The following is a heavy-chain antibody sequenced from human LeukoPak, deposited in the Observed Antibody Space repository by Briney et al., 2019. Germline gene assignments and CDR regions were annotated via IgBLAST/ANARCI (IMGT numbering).Heavy chain of an antibody. Sequence: ASVKVSCKASGYTFTGYYMHWVRQAPGQGLEWMGWINPNSGGTNYAQKFQGRVTMTRDTSTSTAYMELSRLRSDDTAVYYCASTGQQLVDGDWFDPWGQGTLVTVSS. V-gene: IGHV1-2*02. CDR1: GYTFTGYY. J-gene: IGHJ5*02. D-gene: IGHD6-13*01. CDR3: ASTGQQLVDGDWFDP. CDR2: INPNSGGT.